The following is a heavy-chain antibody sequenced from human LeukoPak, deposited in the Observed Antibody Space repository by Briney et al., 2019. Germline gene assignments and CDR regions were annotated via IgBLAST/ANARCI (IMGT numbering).Heavy chain of an antibody. Sequence: GGSLRLSCAASGFTFSNAWMSWVHQAPGKGLEWVGRIKSKTDGGTTDYAAPVKGRFTISRDDSKNTLYLQMNSLKTEDTAVYYCTTDQAYYYDSSGYYYFDYWGQGTLVTVSS. CDR2: IKSKTDGGTT. J-gene: IGHJ4*02. V-gene: IGHV3-15*01. CDR1: GFTFSNAW. CDR3: TTDQAYYYDSSGYYYFDY. D-gene: IGHD3-22*01.